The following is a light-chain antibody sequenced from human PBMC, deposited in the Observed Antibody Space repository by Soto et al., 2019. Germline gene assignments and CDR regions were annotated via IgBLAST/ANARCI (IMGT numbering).Light chain of an antibody. Sequence: QSALTQPPSASGSPGQSVTISCTGTSSDVGGYKFVSWYQQHPGKAPKLIIYEVSQRPSGVPDRFSASKSGDTASLAISGLQSEDEADYYCAAWDDSLNGYVFGTGTKLTVL. CDR1: SSDVGGYKF. CDR3: AAWDDSLNGYV. J-gene: IGLJ1*01. CDR2: EVS. V-gene: IGLV2-8*01.